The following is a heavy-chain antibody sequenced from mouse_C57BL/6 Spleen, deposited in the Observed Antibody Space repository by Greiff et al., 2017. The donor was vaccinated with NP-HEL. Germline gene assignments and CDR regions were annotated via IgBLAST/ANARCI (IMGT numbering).Heavy chain of an antibody. J-gene: IGHJ2*01. Sequence: QVQLQQPGAELVMPGASVKLSCKASGYTFTSYWMHWVKQRPGQGLEWIGEIDPSDSYTKYNQKFKGKSTLTVDKSSSTAYMQLSSLTSEDSAVDYCARSNYGSSLDYWGQGTTLTVSS. D-gene: IGHD1-1*01. CDR3: ARSNYGSSLDY. V-gene: IGHV1-69*01. CDR2: IDPSDSYT. CDR1: GYTFTSYW.